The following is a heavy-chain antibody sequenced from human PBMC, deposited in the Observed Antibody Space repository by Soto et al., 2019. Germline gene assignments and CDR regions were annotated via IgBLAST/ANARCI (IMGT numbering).Heavy chain of an antibody. D-gene: IGHD5-12*01. J-gene: IGHJ6*02. CDR1: GFTFSNYD. V-gene: IGHV3-21*01. CDR3: ARDRKGGHGAHYSNYYGVDV. Sequence: GGSLRLSCVGSGFTFSNYDMNWVRQAPGKGLEWVSSISYSSTYIYYADSVQGRLTVSRDNAKNSLYLQINSLRAEDTAVYYCARDRKGGHGAHYSNYYGVDVWGQGTTVTVSS. CDR2: ISYSSTYI.